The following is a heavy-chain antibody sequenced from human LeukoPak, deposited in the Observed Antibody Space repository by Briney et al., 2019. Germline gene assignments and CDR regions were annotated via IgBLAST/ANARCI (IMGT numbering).Heavy chain of an antibody. V-gene: IGHV3-23*01. CDR3: AKDRAAKGGSSIAAEYFQH. Sequence: GGSLRLSCAASGFTFSSYAMSWVRQAPGKGLGWVSAISGSGGSTYYADSVKGRFTISRDNSKNTLYLQMNSPRAEDTAVYYCAKDRAAKGGSSIAAEYFQHWGQGTLVTVSS. J-gene: IGHJ1*01. D-gene: IGHD6-13*01. CDR1: GFTFSSYA. CDR2: ISGSGGST.